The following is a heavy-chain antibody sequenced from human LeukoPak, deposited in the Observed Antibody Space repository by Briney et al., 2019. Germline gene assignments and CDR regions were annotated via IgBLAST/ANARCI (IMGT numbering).Heavy chain of an antibody. Sequence: SETLSLTCAVYGGSFSGYYWSWIRQPPGKGLEWIGEINHSGSTNYNPSLKSRVTISVDTSKNQFSLKLSSVTAADTAVYHCARWVKRWLQFWWFDPWGQGTLVTVSS. J-gene: IGHJ5*02. D-gene: IGHD5-24*01. CDR3: ARWVKRWLQFWWFDP. CDR2: INHSGST. V-gene: IGHV4-34*01. CDR1: GGSFSGYY.